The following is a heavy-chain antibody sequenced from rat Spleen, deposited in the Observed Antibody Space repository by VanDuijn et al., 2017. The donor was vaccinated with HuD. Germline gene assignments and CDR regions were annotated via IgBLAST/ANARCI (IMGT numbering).Heavy chain of an antibody. D-gene: IGHD1-1*01. V-gene: IGHV2-65*01. CDR2: IRSGGTT. J-gene: IGHJ2*01. Sequence: QVQLKETGPGLVQPTQTLSITCSVSGFSLTSDYMQWVRQTPGKRLEWMGFIRSGGTTEYNSAFKSRLSISRDTSKSQVFLKMDSLQTEDTAIYFCTVLQWDYWGQGVMVTVSS. CDR3: TVLQWDY. CDR1: GFSLTSDY.